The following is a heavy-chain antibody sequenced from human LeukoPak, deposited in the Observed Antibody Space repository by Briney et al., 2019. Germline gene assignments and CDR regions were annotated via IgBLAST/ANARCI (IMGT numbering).Heavy chain of an antibody. CDR2: ISGDGGST. Sequence: PGGSLRLSCAASEFTFDEYAMHWVRQAPGKGLEWVSLISGDGGSTCYADSVKGRFTISRDNSKNSLYLQMNSLRTEDTALYYCAKDYYYDRSGYVDYWGQGTLVTVSS. D-gene: IGHD3-22*01. CDR3: AKDYYYDRSGYVDY. V-gene: IGHV3-43*02. J-gene: IGHJ4*02. CDR1: EFTFDEYA.